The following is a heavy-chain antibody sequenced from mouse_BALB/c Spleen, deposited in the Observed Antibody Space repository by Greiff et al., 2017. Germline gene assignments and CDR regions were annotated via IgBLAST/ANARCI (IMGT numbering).Heavy chain of an antibody. CDR1: GYTFTSYV. J-gene: IGHJ2*01. Sequence: VQLQQSGPELVKPGASVKMSCKASGYTFTSYVMHWVKQKPGQGLEWIGYINPYNDGTKYNEKFKGKATLTSDKSSSTAYMERSSLTSEDSAVYYCARDGYDGYYYFDYWGQGTTLTVSS. CDR2: INPYNDGT. V-gene: IGHV1-14*01. CDR3: ARDGYDGYYYFDY. D-gene: IGHD2-3*01.